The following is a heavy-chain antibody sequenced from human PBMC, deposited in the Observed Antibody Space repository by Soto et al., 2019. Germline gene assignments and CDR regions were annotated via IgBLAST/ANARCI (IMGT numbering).Heavy chain of an antibody. CDR3: ARAPNGSGSSQTRPDF. CDR2: ISQSGNT. V-gene: IGHV4-61*01. J-gene: IGHJ4*02. D-gene: IGHD6-6*01. CDR1: CDSVTSGNYY. Sequence: SETLSLTCTVSCDSVTSGNYYWTWIRQPPGKGLEWVGEISQSGNTNYSPSLKSRVSISIDTSKKQFSLNLASVSAADTAVYHCARAPNGSGSSQTRPDFSAQGTLVTVSS.